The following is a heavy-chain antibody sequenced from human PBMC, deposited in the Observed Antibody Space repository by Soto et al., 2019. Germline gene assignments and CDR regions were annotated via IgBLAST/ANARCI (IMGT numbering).Heavy chain of an antibody. J-gene: IGHJ4*02. Sequence: QVQLQESGPGLVKPSQTLSLTCTVSGGSISSGGYYWSWIRQHPGKGLEWIGYIYSSGSTYYNPSLKSRVTISVDTSKNQFSLKLSSVTAADTAVYYCARGDILTGYYWDYWGQGTLVTVSS. CDR2: IYSSGST. D-gene: IGHD3-9*01. CDR3: ARGDILTGYYWDY. V-gene: IGHV4-31*03. CDR1: GGSISSGGYY.